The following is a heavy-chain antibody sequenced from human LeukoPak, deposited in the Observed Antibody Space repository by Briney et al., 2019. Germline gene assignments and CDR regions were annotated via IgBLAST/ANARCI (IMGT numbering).Heavy chain of an antibody. V-gene: IGHV3-66*01. CDR2: IYSGGST. Sequence: PGGSLRLSCAASGFTFSNAWMSWVRQAPGKGLEWVSVIYSGGSTNYADSVKGRFTISRDNSKNTLYLQMNSLRADDTAVYYCARDPGYSYGLDYWGQGTLVTVSS. CDR3: ARDPGYSYGLDY. J-gene: IGHJ4*02. D-gene: IGHD5-18*01. CDR1: GFTFSNAW.